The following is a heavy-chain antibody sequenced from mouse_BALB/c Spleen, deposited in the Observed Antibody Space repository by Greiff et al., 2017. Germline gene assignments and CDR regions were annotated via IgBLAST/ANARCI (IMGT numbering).Heavy chain of an antibody. J-gene: IGHJ3*01. CDR3: ARQLIYDGYYSFAY. CDR1: GFTFSSYG. D-gene: IGHD2-3*01. Sequence: EVQRVESGGDLVKPGGSLKLSCAASGFTFSSYGMSWVRQTPDKRLEWVATISSGGSYTYYPDSVKGRFTISRDNAKNTLYLQMSSLKSEDTAMYYCARQLIYDGYYSFAYWGQGTLVTVSA. CDR2: ISSGGSYT. V-gene: IGHV5-6*01.